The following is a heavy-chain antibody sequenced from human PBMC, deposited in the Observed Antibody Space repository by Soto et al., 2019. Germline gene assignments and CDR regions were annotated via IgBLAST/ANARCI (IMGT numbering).Heavy chain of an antibody. D-gene: IGHD3-3*01. CDR1: GLTFVYAW. CDR3: THVSSVAHPFSDF. J-gene: IGHJ4*02. V-gene: IGHV3-15*07. Sequence: EVQLVESGGGLVKPGGSLRISCTASGLTFVYAWMDWVRQAPGKRLEWVGRIKSQAGRGTIEYAAPVKGRFTISRDDSKNTVYLQMDRLKTEDTAVYYCTHVSSVAHPFSDFWGQGTLVTVSS. CDR2: IKSQAGRGTI.